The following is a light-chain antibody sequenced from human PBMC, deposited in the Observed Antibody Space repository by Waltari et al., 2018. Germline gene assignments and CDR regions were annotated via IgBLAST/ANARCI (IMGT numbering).Light chain of an antibody. Sequence: DIQMTQSPFSLSASVGDTVTISCRASQNVHSWIAWFQQKPGKTPKLLIYKASTLLNGVPSRFSGSGSGTDFTLTISSLQPEDFATFYCLQYASLPFSFGLGTAVEI. CDR2: KAS. V-gene: IGKV1-12*02. J-gene: IGKJ4*01. CDR1: QNVHSW. CDR3: LQYASLPFS.